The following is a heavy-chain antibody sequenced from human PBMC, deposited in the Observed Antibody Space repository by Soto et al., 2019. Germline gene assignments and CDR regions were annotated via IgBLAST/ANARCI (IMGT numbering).Heavy chain of an antibody. CDR1: GASISGFY. J-gene: IGHJ5*02. V-gene: IGHV4-4*07. CDR2: TYATGTT. Sequence: ETLPLTCTVPGASISGFYWSWLRKSAGKGLEWIGRTYATGTTDYNPSLKSRVMMSVDTSKKQFSLKLRSVTAADTAVYYCVRDGTKTLRDWFDPWGQGISVTVSS. D-gene: IGHD1-1*01. CDR3: VRDGTKTLRDWFDP.